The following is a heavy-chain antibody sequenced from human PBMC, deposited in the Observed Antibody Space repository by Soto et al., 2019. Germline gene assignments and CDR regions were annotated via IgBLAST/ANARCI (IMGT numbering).Heavy chain of an antibody. J-gene: IGHJ3*01. V-gene: IGHV4-4*08. CDR1: GGSISGYY. Sequence: SETLSLTCTVSGGSISGYYWTWIRQPPGKGLEWIGYIYSSGSANYNPSLKSRVTMSVDTSMNQLSLEVSSVTAADTAVYYCARLRGQSYGDGLDVWGQGTMVTVSS. D-gene: IGHD5-18*01. CDR2: IYSSGSA. CDR3: ARLRGQSYGDGLDV.